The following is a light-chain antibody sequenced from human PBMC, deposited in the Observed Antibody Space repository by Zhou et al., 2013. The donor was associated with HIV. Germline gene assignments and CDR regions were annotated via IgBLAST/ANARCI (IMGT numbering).Light chain of an antibody. J-gene: IGKJ2*01. V-gene: IGKV3-20*01. CDR2: ATS. Sequence: ERVMTQSPATLSVSPGDSATLSCRASHRISSSDLAWYQQKPGQAPRLVIFATSTRATGIPDRFSGTGSGTDFTLTIGGLEPEDFATYYCQHSHTSPPRYTFGLGTKLEIK. CDR3: QHSHTSPPRYT. CDR1: HRISSSD.